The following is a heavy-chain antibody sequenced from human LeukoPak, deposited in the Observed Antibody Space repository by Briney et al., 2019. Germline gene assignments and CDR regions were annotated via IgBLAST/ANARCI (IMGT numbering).Heavy chain of an antibody. J-gene: IGHJ4*02. V-gene: IGHV4-34*01. CDR2: INHSGST. CDR3: ARAYDYVWGSYRYKPYFDY. CDR1: GGSFSGYY. D-gene: IGHD3-16*02. Sequence: PSETLSLTCAVYGGSFSGYYWSWIRQPPGKGLEWIGEINHSGSTNYNPSLKSRATISVDTSKNQFSLKLSSVTAAGTAVYYCARAYDYVWGSYRYKPYFDYWGQGTLVTVSS.